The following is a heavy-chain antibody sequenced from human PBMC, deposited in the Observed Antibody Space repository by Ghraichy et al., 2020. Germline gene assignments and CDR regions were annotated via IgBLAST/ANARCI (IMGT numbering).Heavy chain of an antibody. V-gene: IGHV4-59*13. CDR2: IHHTGGS. J-gene: IGHJ1*01. CDR1: GASMTDYY. CDR3: AKGWYGDFLV. D-gene: IGHD3-10*01. Sequence: SETLSLTCTVSGASMTDYYWTWIRQPPGKGLEWIGFIHHTGGSKSNPSLEGRVAISLDTSRGQFSLKLSSVTAADTAVYYCAKGWYGDFLVWGQGTLVNVSS.